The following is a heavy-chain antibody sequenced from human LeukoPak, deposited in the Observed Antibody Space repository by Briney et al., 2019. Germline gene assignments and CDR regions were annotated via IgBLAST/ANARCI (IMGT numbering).Heavy chain of an antibody. Sequence: GGSLRLSCAASGFTFSYYAMHWVRQAPGKGLEWVAFISSDGSDKYYADSMKGRFTISRDNSKNALYLQMTSLRGEDTAMYYCAREGTARDAFDIWGQGTMVTVSS. CDR2: ISSDGSDK. D-gene: IGHD2-21*02. J-gene: IGHJ3*02. CDR3: AREGTARDAFDI. CDR1: GFTFSYYA. V-gene: IGHV3-30-3*01.